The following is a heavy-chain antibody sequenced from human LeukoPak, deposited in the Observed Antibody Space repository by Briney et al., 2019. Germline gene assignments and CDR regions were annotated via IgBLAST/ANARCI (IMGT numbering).Heavy chain of an antibody. CDR2: IRYDGSNK. V-gene: IGHV3-30*02. D-gene: IGHD3-3*01. J-gene: IGHJ4*02. CDR3: AQDHGSNYDFWSGYSYYFDY. Sequence: GGSLRLSCAASGFTFSSYGMHWVRQAPGKGLEWVAFIRYDGSNKYYADSVKGRFTISRDNSKNTLYLQMNSLRAEDTAVYYCAQDHGSNYDFWSGYSYYFDYWGQGTLVTVSS. CDR1: GFTFSSYG.